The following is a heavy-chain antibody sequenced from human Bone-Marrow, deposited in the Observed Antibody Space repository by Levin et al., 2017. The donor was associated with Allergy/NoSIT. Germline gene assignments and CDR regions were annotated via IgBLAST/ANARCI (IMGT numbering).Heavy chain of an antibody. J-gene: IGHJ4*02. Sequence: SETLSLTCSVSGASISSGGFYWSWIRQRPGTGLEWIGYIYHNGDTRYNPSLQSRLTISVDTSKDQFSLNLRSVTAADTAVYYCARDGYTHTDLWGQGILVTVSS. D-gene: IGHD5-18*01. CDR2: IYHNGDT. V-gene: IGHV4-31*02. CDR3: ARDGYTHTDL. CDR1: GASISSGGFY.